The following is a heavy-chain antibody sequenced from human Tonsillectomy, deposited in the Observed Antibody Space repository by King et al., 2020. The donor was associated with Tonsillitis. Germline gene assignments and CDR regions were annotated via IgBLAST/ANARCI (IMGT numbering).Heavy chain of an antibody. V-gene: IGHV3-21*01. J-gene: IGHJ4*02. CDR3: AREGGDYGDYFDY. D-gene: IGHD4-17*01. CDR2: ISSSSNYI. Sequence: VQLVESGGGLVKPGGSLRLSCAASGFTFSSYSMNCVRQAPGKGLEWGSSISSSSNYIYYADSVKGRFTIYRDNAKNSLYLQMNSLRAEDTAVYYCAREGGDYGDYFDYWGQGTLVTVSS. CDR1: GFTFSSYS.